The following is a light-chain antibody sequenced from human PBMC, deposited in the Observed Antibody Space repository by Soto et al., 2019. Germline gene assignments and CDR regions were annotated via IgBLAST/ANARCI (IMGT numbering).Light chain of an antibody. CDR3: AAWDDTVRSYV. J-gene: IGLJ1*01. V-gene: IGLV1-47*01. CDR2: RDN. Sequence: QSVLTQPPSVSGTPGQRVTISCSGGISNIATNYVHWFQQLPGTAPKVLSNRDNQRPSGVPDRFSGSKSGTSASLAISGLRSEDEAAYYCAAWDDTVRSYVFGTGTKLTVL. CDR1: ISNIATNY.